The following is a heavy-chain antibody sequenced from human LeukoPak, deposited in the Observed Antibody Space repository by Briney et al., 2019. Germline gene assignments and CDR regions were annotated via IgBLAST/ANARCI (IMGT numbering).Heavy chain of an antibody. Sequence: PGGSLRLSCAASGFTFSSYSMNWVRQAPGKGLEWVSSISSSSSYIYYADSVKGRFTISRDNAKTSLYLQMNSLRAEDTAVYYCARAYCSGGSCYGLDYWGQGTLVTVSS. D-gene: IGHD2-15*01. V-gene: IGHV3-21*01. CDR3: ARAYCSGGSCYGLDY. CDR2: ISSSSSYI. CDR1: GFTFSSYS. J-gene: IGHJ4*02.